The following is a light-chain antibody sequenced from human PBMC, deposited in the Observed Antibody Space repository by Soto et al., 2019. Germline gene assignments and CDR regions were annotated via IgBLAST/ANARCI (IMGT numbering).Light chain of an antibody. J-gene: IGKJ4*01. CDR1: QSLLHSNGYNY. Sequence: IVMTQSPLSLPATPGEPASISCRSSQSLLHSNGYNYLDWYLQKPGQSPQLLIYLGSNRASGVPDRCSGSGSGTDFTLKISRVEAEDVGVYYCMQSLQTPLTFGGGTKVEIK. CDR2: LGS. V-gene: IGKV2-28*01. CDR3: MQSLQTPLT.